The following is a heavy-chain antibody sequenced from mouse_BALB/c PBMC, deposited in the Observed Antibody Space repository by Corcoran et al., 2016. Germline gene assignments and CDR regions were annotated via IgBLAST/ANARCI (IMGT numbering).Heavy chain of an antibody. CDR3: AREGFYGYSWFAY. CDR2: IFPGSGNS. D-gene: IGHD2-2*01. J-gene: IGHJ3*01. Sequence: QVPLQQSGPELVKPGASLKISCTASCYSFTRYYIHWVKQRPGQGLEWIGWIFPGSGNSKYNEKFKGKATLTADTSSSTAYMQLSSLTSEDSAVYFCAREGFYGYSWFAYWGQGTLVTVSA. CDR1: CYSFTRYY. V-gene: IGHV1-66*01.